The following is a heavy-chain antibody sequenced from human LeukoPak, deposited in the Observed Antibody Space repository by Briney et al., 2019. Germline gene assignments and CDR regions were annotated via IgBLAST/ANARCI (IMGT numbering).Heavy chain of an antibody. Sequence: GGSLRLSCAASGFTFSSYWMTWVRQAPRKGLEWVANIKQDGTDKYYVDSVKGRFTISRDNAKNSLFLQLGSLRADDTAVYYCARASMGGRDYHLDSWGQGTLVTVSS. J-gene: IGHJ4*02. CDR3: ARASMGGRDYHLDS. V-gene: IGHV3-7*01. CDR2: IKQDGTDK. CDR1: GFTFSSYW. D-gene: IGHD4/OR15-4a*01.